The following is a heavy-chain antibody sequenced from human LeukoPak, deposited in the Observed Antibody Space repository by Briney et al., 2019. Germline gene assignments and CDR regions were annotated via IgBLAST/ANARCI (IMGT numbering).Heavy chain of an antibody. CDR1: GGSIITNNW. CDR2: IYHSGGT. Sequence: SETLSLTCAVSGGSIITNNWWSWVRQPPGKGLEWIGEIYHSGGTNYNPSLKSRVTMSVDKSKNQFSLKLNSVTAAETAVYYCARGQGATVPQVGKNWFDPWGQGTRVIVSS. V-gene: IGHV4-4*02. CDR3: ARGQGATVPQVGKNWFDP. J-gene: IGHJ5*02. D-gene: IGHD1-26*01.